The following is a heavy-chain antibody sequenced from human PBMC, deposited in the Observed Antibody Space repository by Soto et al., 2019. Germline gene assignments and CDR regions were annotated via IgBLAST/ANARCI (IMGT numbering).Heavy chain of an antibody. V-gene: IGHV3-33*01. D-gene: IGHD3-10*01. J-gene: IGHJ4*02. CDR2: IWYDGSNK. CDR1: GFTFSSYD. Sequence: QAQLVESGGGVVQPGRSLRLSCAASGFTFSSYDMHWVRQAPGKGLEWVAVIWYDGSNKYYVDSVKGRFTISRDNSQNTLYLQRNSLRAEDTAVYYCTGNSLLSPGTLNYWGQGTLVTVSS. CDR3: TGNSLLSPGTLNY.